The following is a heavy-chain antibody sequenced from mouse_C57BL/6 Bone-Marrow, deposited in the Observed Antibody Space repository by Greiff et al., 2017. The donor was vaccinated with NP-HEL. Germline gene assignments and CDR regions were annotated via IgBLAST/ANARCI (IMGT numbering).Heavy chain of an antibody. J-gene: IGHJ2*01. D-gene: IGHD2-3*01. Sequence: EVMLVESGGDLVKPGGSLKLSCAASGFTFSSYGMSWVRQTPDKRLEWVATISSGGSYTYYPDSVKGLFTISRDNAKNTLYLQMSSLKSEDTSMYYCARGDGYSYYFDYWGQGTTLTVSS. CDR1: GFTFSSYG. V-gene: IGHV5-6*01. CDR2: ISSGGSYT. CDR3: ARGDGYSYYFDY.